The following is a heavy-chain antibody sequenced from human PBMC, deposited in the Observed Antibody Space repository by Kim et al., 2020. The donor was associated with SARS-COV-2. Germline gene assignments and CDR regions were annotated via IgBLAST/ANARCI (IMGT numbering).Heavy chain of an antibody. J-gene: IGHJ6*03. V-gene: IGHV3-23*01. CDR3: AKYGYGSGSYHYYYYYYMDV. CDR1: GFTFSTFD. CDR2: ISGSGGTT. Sequence: GGSLRLSCKASGFTFSTFDMNWVRQAPGQGLEWVSTISGSGGTTYYADSVKGRFTISRDNSENTLYLRMNSLRAEDTAVYYCAKYGYGSGSYHYYYYYYMDVWGKGTRVTVSS. D-gene: IGHD3-10*01.